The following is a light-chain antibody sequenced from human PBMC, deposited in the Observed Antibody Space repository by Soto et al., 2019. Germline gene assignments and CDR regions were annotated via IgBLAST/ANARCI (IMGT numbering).Light chain of an antibody. CDR1: QSIGGW. CDR2: KAS. J-gene: IGKJ1*01. Sequence: IQMTQSPSTLSASVGDRVTITCRTSQSIGGWLAWYQQKPGKAPKLLIYKASTLKSGVPSRFSGSGSGTEFTLTISSLQPDDFATYYCQHYNSYSEAFGQGTKVDIK. V-gene: IGKV1-5*03. CDR3: QHYNSYSEA.